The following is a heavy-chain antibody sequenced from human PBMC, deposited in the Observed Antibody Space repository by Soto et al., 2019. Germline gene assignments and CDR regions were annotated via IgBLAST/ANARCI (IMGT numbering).Heavy chain of an antibody. CDR1: GYPFTTYG. V-gene: IGHV1-18*01. D-gene: IGHD3-22*01. CDR2: ISVSNGYT. Sequence: QVQLVQSGPEVKKPGASIKVSCKASGYPFTTYGINWVRQAPGQGLEWMGWISVSNGYTNYAQNLQGRVTMTADTSTNVAYMELRSLRSDDTAVYYCARNYYDSSDRDYLDYWGQGTPVTVSS. CDR3: ARNYYDSSDRDYLDY. J-gene: IGHJ4*02.